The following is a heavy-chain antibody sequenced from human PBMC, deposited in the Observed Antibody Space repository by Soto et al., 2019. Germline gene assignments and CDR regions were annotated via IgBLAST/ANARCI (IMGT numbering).Heavy chain of an antibody. CDR3: ARKPEDDYGDYAYFDY. Sequence: QVQLVQSGAEVKKPGSSVKVSCKASGGTSGTFPISWCRRALGQGLEWLGGIIPIFGTANSAQKFQDRVTFTADESTSTAYMELSSLRSEDTAVYYCARKPEDDYGDYAYFDYWGQGTLVTVSS. D-gene: IGHD4-17*01. CDR2: IIPIFGTA. J-gene: IGHJ4*02. V-gene: IGHV1-69*01. CDR1: GGTSGTFP.